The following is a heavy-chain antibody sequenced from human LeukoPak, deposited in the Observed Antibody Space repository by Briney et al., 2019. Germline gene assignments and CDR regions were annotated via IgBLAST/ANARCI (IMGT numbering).Heavy chain of an antibody. J-gene: IGHJ5*02. Sequence: GGSLRLSCVASGFTFSTYWMSWVRQAPGKGLEWVANIKQDGSEKYYVDTVKGRFTISRDNAKNSLALQMNSLRAEDTAVYYCARVVSQYGDYAWIVNWFDPWGQGTLVTVSS. CDR3: ARVVSQYGDYAWIVNWFDP. D-gene: IGHD4-17*01. V-gene: IGHV3-7*01. CDR1: GFTFSTYW. CDR2: IKQDGSEK.